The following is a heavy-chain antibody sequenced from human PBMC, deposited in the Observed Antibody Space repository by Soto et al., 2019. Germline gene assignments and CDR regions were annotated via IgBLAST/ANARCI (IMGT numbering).Heavy chain of an antibody. D-gene: IGHD3-10*01. CDR1: GFTFSSYS. CDR2: ISSSSSCI. CDR3: ASSGASMVRGVGNYYYGMDV. Sequence: PGGSLRLSCAASGFTFSSYSMNWVRQAPGKGLEWVSSISSSSSCIYYADSVKGRFTISRDNAKNSLYLQMNSLRAEDTAVYYCASSGASMVRGVGNYYYGMDVWGQGTTVTVSS. V-gene: IGHV3-21*01. J-gene: IGHJ6*02.